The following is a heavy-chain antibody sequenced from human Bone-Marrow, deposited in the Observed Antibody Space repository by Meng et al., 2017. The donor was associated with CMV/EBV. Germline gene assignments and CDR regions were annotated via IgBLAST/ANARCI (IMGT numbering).Heavy chain of an antibody. CDR3: ASRGGAAAGMGDY. J-gene: IGHJ4*02. V-gene: IGHV1-69*10. D-gene: IGHD6-13*01. Sequence: SVKVSCKASGYTFTSYDINWVRQAPGQGLEWMGGIIPILGIANYAQKFQGRVTITADKSTSTAYMELSSLRSEDTVVYYCASRGGAAAGMGDYWGQGTLVTVSS. CDR2: IIPILGIA. CDR1: GYTFTSYD.